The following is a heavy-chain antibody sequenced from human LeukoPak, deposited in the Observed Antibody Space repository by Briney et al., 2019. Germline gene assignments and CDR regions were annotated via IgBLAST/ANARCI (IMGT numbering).Heavy chain of an antibody. V-gene: IGHV3-30*01. CDR1: GFTFSSYA. J-gene: IGHJ6*03. CDR2: ISYDGSNK. CDR3: ARQVWSYDSSGYYPNYYMDV. D-gene: IGHD3-22*01. Sequence: GRSLRLSCAASGFTFSSYAMHWVRQAPGKGLEWVAVISYDGSNKYYADPVKGRFTISRDNSKNTLYLQMNSLRAEDTAVYYCARQVWSYDSSGYYPNYYMDVWGKGTTVTVSS.